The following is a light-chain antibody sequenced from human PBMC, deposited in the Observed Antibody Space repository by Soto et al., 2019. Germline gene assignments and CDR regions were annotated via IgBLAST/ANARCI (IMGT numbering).Light chain of an antibody. CDR1: SSDVGTYNY. J-gene: IGLJ1*01. CDR2: EVS. V-gene: IGLV2-14*01. CDR3: SSYTSITPYV. Sequence: QSALTQPDSVSGSPGQSITISCTGTSSDVGTYNYVSWYQQHPGKAPKLMIYEVSNRPSGVSNRFSGSKSANTASLTISGLQAEDEADYYCSSYTSITPYVFGTGTKVTVL.